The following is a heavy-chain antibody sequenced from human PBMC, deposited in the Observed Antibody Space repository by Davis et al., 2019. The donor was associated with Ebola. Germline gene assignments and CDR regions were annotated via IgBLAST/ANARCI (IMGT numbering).Heavy chain of an antibody. CDR2: IKQDGSEK. V-gene: IGHV3-7*01. CDR3: ARVQASLRCYGLDV. CDR1: GFIFSNYW. D-gene: IGHD2-2*01. J-gene: IGHJ6*02. Sequence: GGSLRLSCAASGFIFSNYWMSWVRQAPGKGLEWVANIKQDGSEKYYVDSVKSRFTISRDNAKNSLYLQMDSLRTEDTAVYYCARVQASLRCYGLDVWGQGTTVTVSS.